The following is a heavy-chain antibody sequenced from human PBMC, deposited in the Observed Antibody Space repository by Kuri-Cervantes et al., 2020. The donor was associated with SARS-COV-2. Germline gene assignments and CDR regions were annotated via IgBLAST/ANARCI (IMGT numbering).Heavy chain of an antibody. V-gene: IGHV3-23*03. D-gene: IGHD3-10*01. CDR3: AKRLLLWFGEQDWYFDL. CDR1: GFTFSSYA. J-gene: IGHJ2*01. CDR2: IYSGGSST. Sequence: GGSLRLSCAASGFTFSSYAMSWVRQAPGKGLEWVSVIYSGGSSTYYADSVKGRFTISRDNSKNTLYLQMNSLRAEDTAVYYCAKRLLLWFGEQDWYFDLCGRGTLVTVSS.